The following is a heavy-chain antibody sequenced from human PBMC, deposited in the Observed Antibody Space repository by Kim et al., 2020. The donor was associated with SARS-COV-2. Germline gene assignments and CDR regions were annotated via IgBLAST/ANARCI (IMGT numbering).Heavy chain of an antibody. J-gene: IGHJ6*02. V-gene: IGHV3-13*04. CDR2: TSTTGSTI. Sequence: GGSLRLSCAASGFPFSRFAMNWVRQGPGKGLEWVAATSTTGSTIYSAASKDRCSVFSEDATSTSLLQMKNVTTADATAVYYSRSYPGGRCRLDVWG. CDR1: GFPFSRFA. D-gene: IGHD2-15*01. CDR3: SRSYPGGRCRLDV.